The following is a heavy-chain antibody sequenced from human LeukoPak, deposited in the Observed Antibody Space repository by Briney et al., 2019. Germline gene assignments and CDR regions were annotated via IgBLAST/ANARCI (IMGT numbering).Heavy chain of an antibody. Sequence: GGSLRLSCAASGFTFSNYAMSWVRQAPGKGLEWVSAISGSGDSTYYADSVKGRFTISRDNSKNTLYLQMNSLRAEDTAVYYCAKVSTVTPGFWGQGTLVTVSS. V-gene: IGHV3-23*01. CDR2: ISGSGDST. D-gene: IGHD4-17*01. CDR3: AKVSTVTPGF. J-gene: IGHJ4*02. CDR1: GFTFSNYA.